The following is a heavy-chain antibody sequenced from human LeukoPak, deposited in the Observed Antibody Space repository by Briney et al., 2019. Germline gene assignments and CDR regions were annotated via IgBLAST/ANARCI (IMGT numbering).Heavy chain of an antibody. V-gene: IGHV4-4*08. CDR1: GGSISSYY. J-gene: IGHJ5*02. CDR3: ARDNSYDSSGYDP. D-gene: IGHD3-22*01. Sequence: SETLSLTCTVSGGSISSYYWSWIRQPPGKGLEWIGRIYTSGSTNYNPSLKSRVTISVDTSKNQFSLKLSSVTAADTAVYYCARDNSYDSSGYDPWGQGTLVTVSS. CDR2: IYTSGST.